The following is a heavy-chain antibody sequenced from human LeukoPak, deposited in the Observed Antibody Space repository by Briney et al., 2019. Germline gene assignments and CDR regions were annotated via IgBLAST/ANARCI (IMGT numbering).Heavy chain of an antibody. D-gene: IGHD1-1*01. CDR1: GGSISSSSYY. Sequence: PSETLSLTCTVSGGSISSSSYYWGWIRQPPGKGLEWIGSIYYSGSTYYNPSLKSRVTISVDTSKNQFSLKLSSVTAADTAVYYCARELPPWNDEEVWFDPWGQGTLVTVSS. V-gene: IGHV4-39*02. CDR2: IYYSGST. J-gene: IGHJ5*02. CDR3: ARELPPWNDEEVWFDP.